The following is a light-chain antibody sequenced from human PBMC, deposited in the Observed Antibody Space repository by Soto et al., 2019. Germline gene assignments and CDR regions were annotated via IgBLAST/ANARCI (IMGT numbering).Light chain of an antibody. CDR3: QHRGNWPPIT. CDR2: GAS. V-gene: IGKV3-11*01. J-gene: IGKJ5*01. CDR1: QSVGTK. Sequence: IVMTQSPATLSVSPGARANLSCRASQSVGTKLAWYQQTPGQAPRLLIYGASNRATGVPARISGSVSGTDFTLTISSLEPEDFGVYYCQHRGNWPPITFGQGTRLEIK.